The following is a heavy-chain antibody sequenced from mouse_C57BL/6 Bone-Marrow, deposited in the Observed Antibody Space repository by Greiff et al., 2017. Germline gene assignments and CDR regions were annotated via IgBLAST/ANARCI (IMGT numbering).Heavy chain of an antibody. D-gene: IGHD1-1*01. CDR1: GYTFTSYG. J-gene: IGHJ4*01. CDR2: IYPRSGNT. V-gene: IGHV1-81*01. CDR3: ARRAFITTVVAPFYAMDY. Sequence: VQRVESGAELARPGASVKLSCKASGYTFTSYGISWVKQRTGQGLEWIGEIYPRSGNTYYNEKFKGKATLTADKSSSTAYMELRSLTSEDSAVYFCARRAFITTVVAPFYAMDYWGQGTSVTVSS.